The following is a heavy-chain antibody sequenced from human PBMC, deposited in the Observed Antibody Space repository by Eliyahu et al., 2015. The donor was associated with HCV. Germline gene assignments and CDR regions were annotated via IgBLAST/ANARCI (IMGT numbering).Heavy chain of an antibody. V-gene: IGHV3-48*02. D-gene: IGHD3-22*01. CDR3: AIYYYDSSGYYYYYGMDV. CDR2: ISSSSSTI. CDR1: GFXXSSXS. J-gene: IGHJ6*02. Sequence: EVQLVESGGGLVQPGGSLXLSCAASGFXXSSXSXNWVRQAPGKGLEWVSYISSSSSTIYYADSVKGRFTISRDNAKNSLYLQMNSLRDEDTAVYYCAIYYYDSSGYYYYYGMDVWGQGTTVTVSS.